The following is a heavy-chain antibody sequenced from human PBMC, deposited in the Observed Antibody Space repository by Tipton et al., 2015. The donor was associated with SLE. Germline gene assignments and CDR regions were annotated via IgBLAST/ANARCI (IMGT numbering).Heavy chain of an antibody. CDR2: INHSGST. D-gene: IGHD6-6*01. CDR3: ARDKRVAARPAYFQH. J-gene: IGHJ1*01. V-gene: IGHV4-34*01. CDR1: GGSFSGYY. Sequence: LRLSCAVYGGSFSGYYWSWIRQPPGKGLEWIGEINHSGSTNYNPSLKSRVTISVDTSKNQFSLKLSSVTAADTAVYYCARDKRVAARPAYFQHWGQGTLVTVSS.